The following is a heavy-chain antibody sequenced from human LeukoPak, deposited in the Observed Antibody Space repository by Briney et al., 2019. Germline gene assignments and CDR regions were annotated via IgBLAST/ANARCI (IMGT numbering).Heavy chain of an antibody. Sequence: PGGSLRLSCAASGFTFSSYGMHWVRQAPGKGLEWVAVISYDGSNKYYADSVKGRFTISRDNSKNTLYLQMNSLRAEDTAVYYCAKMRTMRLGEIDIWGQGTMVTVSS. D-gene: IGHD3-16*01. CDR1: GFTFSSYG. CDR3: AKMRTMRLGEIDI. CDR2: ISYDGSNK. V-gene: IGHV3-30*18. J-gene: IGHJ3*02.